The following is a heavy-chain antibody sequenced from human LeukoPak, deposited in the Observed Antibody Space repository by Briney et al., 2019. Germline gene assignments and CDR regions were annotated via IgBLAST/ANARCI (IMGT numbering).Heavy chain of an antibody. V-gene: IGHV4-39*01. CDR3: ARIQREYSYGYFDY. CDR2: IYHSGST. CDR1: GGSISSSNYY. D-gene: IGHD5-18*01. Sequence: SSETLSLTCTVSGGSISSSNYYWGWIRQPPGKGLQWIGSIYHSGSTYYNPSLKSRITISVDASKNQFSLKLNSVTAADTAVYYCARIQREYSYGYFDYWGQGTLVTVSS. J-gene: IGHJ4*02.